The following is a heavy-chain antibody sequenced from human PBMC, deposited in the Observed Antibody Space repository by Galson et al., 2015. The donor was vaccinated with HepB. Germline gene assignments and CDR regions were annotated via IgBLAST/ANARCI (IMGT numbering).Heavy chain of an antibody. CDR2: IIPLFGTA. CDR1: GGTFSSYA. Sequence: SGGTFSSYAISWVRQAPGQGLEWMGGIIPLFGTANYAQKFQGRVTITADKSTSTAYMELSSLRSEDTAVYYCARDPLVDTAKDYYYYGMDVWGQGTTVTVSS. D-gene: IGHD5-18*01. CDR3: ARDPLVDTAKDYYYYGMDV. V-gene: IGHV1-69*06. J-gene: IGHJ6*02.